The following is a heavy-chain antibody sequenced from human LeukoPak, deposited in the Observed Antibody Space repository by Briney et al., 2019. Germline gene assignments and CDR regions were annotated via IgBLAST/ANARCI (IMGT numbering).Heavy chain of an antibody. CDR3: ARYFYDSSGYPYFDS. CDR2: ISYSGNT. CDR1: GGSFSGYY. D-gene: IGHD3-22*01. J-gene: IGHJ4*02. V-gene: IGHV4-59*01. Sequence: SETLSLTCAVYGGSFSGYYWSWIRQPPAKGLEWIGHISYSGNTNYNPSLKSRLTISVDTSRKQFSLNLNSVTAADTAVYYCARYFYDSSGYPYFDSWGQGTLVTVSS.